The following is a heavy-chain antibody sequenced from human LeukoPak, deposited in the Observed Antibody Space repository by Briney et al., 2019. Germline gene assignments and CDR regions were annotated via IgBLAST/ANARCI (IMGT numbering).Heavy chain of an antibody. D-gene: IGHD4-17*01. J-gene: IGHJ4*02. CDR1: GFTFSSYS. Sequence: PGGSLRLSCAASGFTFSSYSVNWVRQAPRKGLEWVSSMSSRSNDIYYADSLKGRFTISRDIAQNSLYLQMNSLRAEDTGIYYCARGTGDYLFDYWGQGTLVTVSS. V-gene: IGHV3-21*01. CDR2: MSSRSNDI. CDR3: ARGTGDYLFDY.